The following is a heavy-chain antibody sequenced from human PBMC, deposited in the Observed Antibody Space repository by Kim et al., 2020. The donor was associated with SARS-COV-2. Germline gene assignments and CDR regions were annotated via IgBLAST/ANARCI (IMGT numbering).Heavy chain of an antibody. Sequence: TYYADSVKGRFTISRHNSKNTLYLQMNSLSAEDTAVYYCARDNPDTAYKDWGQGTLVTVSS. CDR2: T. J-gene: IGHJ4*02. D-gene: IGHD5-18*01. CDR3: ARDNPDTAYKD. V-gene: IGHV3-53*04.